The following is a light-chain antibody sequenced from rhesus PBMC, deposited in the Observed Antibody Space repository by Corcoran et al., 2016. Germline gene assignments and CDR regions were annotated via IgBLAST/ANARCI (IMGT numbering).Light chain of an antibody. CDR2: KAS. CDR3: QQYNSAPPT. V-gene: IGKV1-21*01. Sequence: DIQMTQSPSSLSASVGDRVTITCRASQGISSWLAWYQQKPGKAPKLLIYKASSLQSGVPSRFSGSGSGTDVTLTISSMQPEDFTTYFGQQYNSAPPTFGQGTKVEIK. CDR1: QGISSW. J-gene: IGKJ1*01.